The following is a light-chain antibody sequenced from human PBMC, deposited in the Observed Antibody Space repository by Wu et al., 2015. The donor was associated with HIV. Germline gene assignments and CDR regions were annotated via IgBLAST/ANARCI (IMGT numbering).Light chain of an antibody. CDR1: ESIGSSS. CDR3: QQRTTWPLT. J-gene: IGKJ5*01. CDR2: GAS. V-gene: IGKV3D-20*02. Sequence: EMVLTQSPGTLSLSPGERATLSCRVSESIGSSSLAWYQQKPGQAPRLLIYGASSRATGIPDRLSGSGSGADFTLTISSLEPEDSAVYYCQQRTTWPLTFGHGTRLEIK.